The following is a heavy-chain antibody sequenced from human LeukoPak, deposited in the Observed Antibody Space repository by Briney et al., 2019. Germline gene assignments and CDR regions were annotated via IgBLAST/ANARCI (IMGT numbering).Heavy chain of an antibody. J-gene: IGHJ1*01. D-gene: IGHD3-22*01. CDR2: IYCGGRT. V-gene: IGHV3-66*01. CDR1: GFTVSSNY. Sequence: GGSLRLSCAASGFTVSSNYMTWVRQAPGKGLEWVSIIYCGGRTYYADSVKGRFTISRDNSKNTLYLQMNSLRAEDTAVYYCAKDDSSGYYYKYFQHWGQGTLVTVSS. CDR3: AKDDSSGYYYKYFQH.